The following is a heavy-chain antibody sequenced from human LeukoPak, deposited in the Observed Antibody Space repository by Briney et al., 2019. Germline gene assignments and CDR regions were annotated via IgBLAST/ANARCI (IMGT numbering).Heavy chain of an antibody. Sequence: HAGGSLRLSCAASGFTFSSYAMSWVRQAPGKGLEWVSAISGSGGSTYYADSVKGRFTISRDNSKNTLYLQMNSLRAEDTAVYYCAKAEGVVTAIFDYWGQGTLVTVSS. D-gene: IGHD2-21*02. CDR3: AKAEGVVTAIFDY. CDR1: GFTFSSYA. J-gene: IGHJ4*02. CDR2: ISGSGGST. V-gene: IGHV3-23*01.